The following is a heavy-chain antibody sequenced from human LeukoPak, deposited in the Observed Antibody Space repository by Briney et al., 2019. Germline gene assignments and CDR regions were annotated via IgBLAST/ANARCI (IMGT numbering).Heavy chain of an antibody. CDR3: ARDLRFGELSEYYFDY. J-gene: IGHJ4*02. CDR2: ITSSSSYI. D-gene: IGHD3-10*01. Sequence: GGSLRLSCAASGFTFSSYSMNWVRQAPGKGLEWVSSITSSSSYIYYADSVKGRFTISRDNAKNSLYLQMNSLRAEDTAVYYCARDLRFGELSEYYFDYWGQGTLVIVSS. CDR1: GFTFSSYS. V-gene: IGHV3-21*01.